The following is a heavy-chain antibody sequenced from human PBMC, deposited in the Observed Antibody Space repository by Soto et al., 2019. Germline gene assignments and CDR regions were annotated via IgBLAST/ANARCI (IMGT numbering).Heavy chain of an antibody. CDR1: GGSISSGGYY. V-gene: IGHV4-31*03. J-gene: IGHJ5*02. CDR2: IYYSGST. D-gene: IGHD4-17*01. CDR3: AREEEGDYGDPNGWFDP. Sequence: QVQLQESGPGLVKPSQTLSLTCTVSGGSISSGGYYWSWIRQHPGKGLEWIGYIYYSGSTYYNPSLKSRVTISVDTSKNQFSLKLSSVTAADTAVYYCAREEEGDYGDPNGWFDPWGQGTLVTVSS.